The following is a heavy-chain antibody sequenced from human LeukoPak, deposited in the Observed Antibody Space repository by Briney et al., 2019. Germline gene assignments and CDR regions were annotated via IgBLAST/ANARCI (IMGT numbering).Heavy chain of an antibody. V-gene: IGHV5-51*01. J-gene: IGHJ4*02. Sequence: GESLKISCKGSGYGFTDYWIGWVRQRPGKGLEWMGIIDPGDSDTRYSPSFQGQVTISADKSITTAYLQWSSLKASDTVMYYCARRFLADPSGFDYWGQGTLVTVSS. CDR2: IDPGDSDT. CDR3: ARRFLADPSGFDY. CDR1: GYGFTDYW.